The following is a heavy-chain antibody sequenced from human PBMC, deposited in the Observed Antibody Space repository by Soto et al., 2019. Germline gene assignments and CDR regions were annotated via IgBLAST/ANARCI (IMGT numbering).Heavy chain of an antibody. Sequence: GGSLRLSCAASGFTFSSYAMHWVRQAPGKGLEWVAVISYDGSNKYYADSVKGRFTISRDNSKNTLYLQMNSLKAEDTFVYYCARRGYYDSSGYLDYWGQGTLVTVSS. J-gene: IGHJ4*02. V-gene: IGHV3-30-3*01. CDR1: GFTFSSYA. D-gene: IGHD3-22*01. CDR3: ARRGYYDSSGYLDY. CDR2: ISYDGSNK.